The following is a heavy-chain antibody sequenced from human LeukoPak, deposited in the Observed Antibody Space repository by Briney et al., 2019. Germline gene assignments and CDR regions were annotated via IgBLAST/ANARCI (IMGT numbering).Heavy chain of an antibody. CDR1: GFTVSSYW. V-gene: IGHV3-7*01. CDR2: IKQDGSEK. Sequence: GGSLTLSCAASGFTVSSYWMSWVRQAPGKGREWVANIKQDGSEKYYVDSVKGRFTISRDNAKNSLYLQMNSLGAEDTAVYYCARDGALGTFDYWGQGTLVTVSS. J-gene: IGHJ4*02. CDR3: ARDGALGTFDY. D-gene: IGHD7-27*01.